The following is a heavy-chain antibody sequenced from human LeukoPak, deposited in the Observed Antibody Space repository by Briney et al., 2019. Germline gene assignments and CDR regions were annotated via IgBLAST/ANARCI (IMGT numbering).Heavy chain of an antibody. V-gene: IGHV3-30*18. Sequence: PGGSLRLSCAASGFTFSSYGMHWVRQAPGKGLEWVAVISYDGSNKYYAASVKGRFTISRDNSKNTLYLQMNSLRAEDTAVYYCAKGRWTGTTWGLIDPWGQGTLVTVSS. D-gene: IGHD1-1*01. J-gene: IGHJ5*02. CDR3: AKGRWTGTTWGLIDP. CDR2: ISYDGSNK. CDR1: GFTFSSYG.